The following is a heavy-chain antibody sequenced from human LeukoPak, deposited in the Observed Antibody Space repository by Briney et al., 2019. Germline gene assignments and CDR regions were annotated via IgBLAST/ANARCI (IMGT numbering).Heavy chain of an antibody. J-gene: IGHJ6*02. Sequence: ASVKVSCKASGYTFTSYYMHWVRQAPGQGLEWLGIINPSGGSTSYAQKLQGRVTMTRDTSTSTVYMELSSLRSEDTAVYYCAREHHYDLWSGSHRPHYYGMDVWGQGTTVTVSS. CDR2: INPSGGST. V-gene: IGHV1-46*01. CDR1: GYTFTSYY. CDR3: AREHHYDLWSGSHRPHYYGMDV. D-gene: IGHD3-3*01.